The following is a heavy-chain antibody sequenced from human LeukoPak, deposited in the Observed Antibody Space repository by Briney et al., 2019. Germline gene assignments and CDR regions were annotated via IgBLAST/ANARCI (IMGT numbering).Heavy chain of an antibody. Sequence: PSETLSLTCAVYGGSFSGYYWSWIRQPPGKGLEWTGEINHSGSTNYNPSLKSRVTISVDTSKNQFSLKLSSVTAADTAVYYCASCRDSSSWQPFDYWGQGTLVTVSS. CDR3: ASCRDSSSWQPFDY. D-gene: IGHD6-13*01. CDR1: GGSFSGYY. V-gene: IGHV4-34*01. J-gene: IGHJ4*02. CDR2: INHSGST.